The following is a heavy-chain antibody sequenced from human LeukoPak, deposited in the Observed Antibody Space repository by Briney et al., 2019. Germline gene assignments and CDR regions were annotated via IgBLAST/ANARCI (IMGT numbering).Heavy chain of an antibody. CDR1: GFTFSSYG. CDR2: ISGSGGST. CDR3: AKELVAVAGKPYYFDY. D-gene: IGHD6-19*01. J-gene: IGHJ4*02. V-gene: IGHV3-23*01. Sequence: GGSLRLSCAASGFTFSSYGMTWVRQTPGKGLEWVSAISGSGGSTYYADSVKGRFTISRDNSKNTLYLQMNSLRAEDTAVYYCAKELVAVAGKPYYFDYWGQGTLVTVSS.